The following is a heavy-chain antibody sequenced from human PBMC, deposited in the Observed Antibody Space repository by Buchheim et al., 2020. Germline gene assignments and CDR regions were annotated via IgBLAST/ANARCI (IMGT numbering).Heavy chain of an antibody. D-gene: IGHD1-26*01. CDR3: AGSYGTGLDY. CDR1: GGSFSGYY. V-gene: IGHV4-34*01. Sequence: QVQLQQWGAGLLKPSETLSLTCAVYGGSFSGYYWSWIRQPPGKGLEWIGYIYYSGSTYYNPSLKSRVTISVDTSKNQFSLKLSSVTAADTAVYYCAGSYGTGLDYWGQGTL. J-gene: IGHJ4*02. CDR2: IYYSGST.